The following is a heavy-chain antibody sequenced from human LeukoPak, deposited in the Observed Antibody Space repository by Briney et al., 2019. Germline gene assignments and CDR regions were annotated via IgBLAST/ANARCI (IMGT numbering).Heavy chain of an antibody. D-gene: IGHD3-10*01. CDR3: ARVIHPQDNYYGSGSYSRHLALP. V-gene: IGHV1-69*10. CDR1: GGTFSIYA. Sequence: GASVTVSFKASGGTFSIYAISWVRQAPGQGLEWMGGIIPILGIANYAQKFQGRVTITADKSTSTAYMELSSLRSEDTAVYYCARVIHPQDNYYGSGSYSRHLALPWGQGTLVTVSS. J-gene: IGHJ5*02. CDR2: IIPILGIA.